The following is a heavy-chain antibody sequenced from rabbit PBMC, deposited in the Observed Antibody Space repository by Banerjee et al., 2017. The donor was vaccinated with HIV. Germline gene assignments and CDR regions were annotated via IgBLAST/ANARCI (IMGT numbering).Heavy chain of an antibody. J-gene: IGHJ4*01. CDR3: ARDSNYATNL. Sequence: QEQLEESGGDLVQPEGSLTLTCKASGLDFSSSYWISWVRQAPGKGLEWIACIYTGSSGSTWYASWAKGRFTISKTSSTTVTLQMTSLTAADTATYFCARDSNYATNLWGPGTLVTVS. CDR1: GLDFSSSYW. D-gene: IGHD6-1*01. V-gene: IGHV1S45*01. CDR2: IYTGSSGST.